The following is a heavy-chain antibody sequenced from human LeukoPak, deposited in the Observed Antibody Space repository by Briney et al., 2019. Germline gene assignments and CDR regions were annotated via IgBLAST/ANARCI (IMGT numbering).Heavy chain of an antibody. Sequence: PSETLSLTCTVSGGSISSSSYYWGWIRQPPGKGLEWIGSIYYGGSTYYNPSLKSRVTISVDTSKNQFSLKLSSVTAADTAVYYCARLIGDYYDSSGYYHHFDYWGQGTLVTVSS. J-gene: IGHJ4*02. CDR3: ARLIGDYYDSSGYYHHFDY. CDR1: GGSISSSSYY. CDR2: IYYGGST. V-gene: IGHV4-39*01. D-gene: IGHD3-22*01.